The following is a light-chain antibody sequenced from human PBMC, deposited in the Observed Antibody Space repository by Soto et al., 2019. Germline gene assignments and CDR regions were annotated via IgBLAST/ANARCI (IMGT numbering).Light chain of an antibody. CDR2: DVS. Sequence: QSVLTQPASVSGSPGLSIAISCTGTRSDVGGYNSVSWYQQHPGKAPKLMIYDVSNRPSGVSNRFSGSKSGNTASLTISGLQADDEGDYYCSSYTTGGSYVFGTGTKLTVL. V-gene: IGLV2-14*01. J-gene: IGLJ1*01. CDR1: RSDVGGYNS. CDR3: SSYTTGGSYV.